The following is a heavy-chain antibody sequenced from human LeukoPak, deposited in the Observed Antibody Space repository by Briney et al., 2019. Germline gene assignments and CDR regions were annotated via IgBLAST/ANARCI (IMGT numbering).Heavy chain of an antibody. CDR2: INSDGSST. V-gene: IGHV3-74*01. CDR1: GFTFSSYW. Sequence: GGSLRLSCAASGFTFSSYWMHWVRQAPGKGLVWVSRINSDGSSTSYADSMKGRFTISRDNSKNTLYLQMNSLRAEDTAVYYCASLYDYVWGSWNYFDYWGQGTLVTVSS. J-gene: IGHJ4*02. CDR3: ASLYDYVWGSWNYFDY. D-gene: IGHD3-16*01.